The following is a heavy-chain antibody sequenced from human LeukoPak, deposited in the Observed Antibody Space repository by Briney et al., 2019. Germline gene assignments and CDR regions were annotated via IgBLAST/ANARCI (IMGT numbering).Heavy chain of an antibody. CDR1: GGSISSYY. D-gene: IGHD5-24*01. J-gene: IGHJ4*02. CDR2: IYTSGST. Sequence: KPSETLSLTCTVSGGSISSYYWNWIRQSPGKGLEWIGYIYTSGSTDYNPSLRSRVIISGDTSKNQFSLRLSSVTAADTAVYYCAREDGYSQADSWGQGILVTVSS. CDR3: AREDGYSQADS. V-gene: IGHV4-59*01.